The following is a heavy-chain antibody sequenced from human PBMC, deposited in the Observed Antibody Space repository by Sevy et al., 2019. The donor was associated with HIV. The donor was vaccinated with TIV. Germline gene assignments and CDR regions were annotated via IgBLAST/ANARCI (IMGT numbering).Heavy chain of an antibody. V-gene: IGHV1-2*06. J-gene: IGHJ3*02. Sequence: ASVKVSCKTTGYIFSDYNMHLVRQAPGQGLEWMALINPNSGVTIYAHNFRGRVSVTRDTSMSTAYMELSGLTSDDTAVYYCVREDINAPRTLLSFDMWGQRTMVTVSS. CDR1: GYIFSDYN. D-gene: IGHD3-3*01. CDR3: VREDINAPRTLLSFDM. CDR2: INPNSGVT.